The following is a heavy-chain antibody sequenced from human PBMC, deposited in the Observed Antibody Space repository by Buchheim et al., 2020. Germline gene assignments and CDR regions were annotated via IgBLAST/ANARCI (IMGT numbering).Heavy chain of an antibody. CDR1: GFTFRSCG. CDR3: AKSYCGGDCYSFDY. V-gene: IGHV3-23*01. CDR2: IRDSGGST. D-gene: IGHD2-21*02. Sequence: EVQLLESGGGLVQSGGSLRLSCAASGFTFRSCGMSWVRQAPGKGLEWVSSIRDSGGSTYYADSVKGRFTISRDNSKSKLYLQMSSLRADDTAVYYCAKSYCGGDCYSFDYWGQGTL. J-gene: IGHJ4*02.